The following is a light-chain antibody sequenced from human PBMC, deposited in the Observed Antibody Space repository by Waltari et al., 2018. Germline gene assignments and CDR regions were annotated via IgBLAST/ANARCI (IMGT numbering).Light chain of an antibody. CDR2: GAS. Sequence: RPRRRIRGSWLAGYQQTPGDAARLRMYGASRRATAMPGMLSGRGCGTDFTLTISRLEPEDCAVYYCQQDDASSVTFGGGTKVEIK. CDR1: RRIRGSW. J-gene: IGKJ4*01. V-gene: IGKV3-20*01. CDR3: QQDDASSVT.